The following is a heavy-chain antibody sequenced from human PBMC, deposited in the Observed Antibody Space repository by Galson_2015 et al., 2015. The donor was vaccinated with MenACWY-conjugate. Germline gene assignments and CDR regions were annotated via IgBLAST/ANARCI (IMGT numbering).Heavy chain of an antibody. CDR2: IWYDGSKT. V-gene: IGHV3-33*06. D-gene: IGHD1-26*01. CDR1: GFTFSRYA. CDR3: AKTRGASFYFDS. J-gene: IGHJ4*02. Sequence: SLRLSCAASGFTFSRYAMHWVRQAPGKGLEWVAVIWYDGSKTYYADSVRGRFTISRDNSKNTAYLQMNSLRAEDTAVFYCAKTRGASFYFDSWGQGTLVTVSS.